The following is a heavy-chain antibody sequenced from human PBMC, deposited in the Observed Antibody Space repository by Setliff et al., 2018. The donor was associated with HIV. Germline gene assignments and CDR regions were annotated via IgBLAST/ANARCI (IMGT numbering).Heavy chain of an antibody. CDR3: ARQLSNSLEA. CDR2: FSPHNGGT. Sequence: ASVKVSCKASGYTFTDYFIHWVRQAPGRGLEWMGWFSPHNGGTNYAQKFQGRVTMTRDTSINTAYMELSSLRSDDTAVYYCARQLSNSLEAWGQGTLVTVSS. CDR1: GYTFTDYF. D-gene: IGHD7-27*01. J-gene: IGHJ5*02. V-gene: IGHV1-2*02.